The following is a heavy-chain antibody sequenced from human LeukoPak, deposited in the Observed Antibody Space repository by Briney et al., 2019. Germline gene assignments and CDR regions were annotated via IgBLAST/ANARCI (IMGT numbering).Heavy chain of an antibody. CDR1: GGSISSYY. D-gene: IGHD5-12*01. J-gene: IGHJ6*03. CDR2: IYYSGST. V-gene: IGHV4-59*01. CDR3: ARGALVAGNYYYYYYYMDV. Sequence: SETLSLTCTVSGGSISSYYWSWIRQPPGKGLEWIGYIYYSGSTNYNPSLKSRVTISVDTSKNQFSLKLSSVTAADTAVYYCARGALVAGNYYYYYYYMDVWGKGTTVTVSS.